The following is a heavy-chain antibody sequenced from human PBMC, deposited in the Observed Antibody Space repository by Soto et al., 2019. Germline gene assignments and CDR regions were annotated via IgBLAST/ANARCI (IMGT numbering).Heavy chain of an antibody. V-gene: IGHV3-30*18. D-gene: IGHD3-3*01. CDR1: GFTFSSHG. J-gene: IGHJ6*02. Sequence: GGSLRVSCTASGFTFSSHGMHWVRQAPGKGLDWVAIISYDGYNKFYGDSVRGRFTISRDNSKKTLHLQLNSLRAEDTAVYYCAEDGFEDYGLEVWGHGTTVTVSS. CDR3: AEDGFEDYGLEV. CDR2: ISYDGYNK.